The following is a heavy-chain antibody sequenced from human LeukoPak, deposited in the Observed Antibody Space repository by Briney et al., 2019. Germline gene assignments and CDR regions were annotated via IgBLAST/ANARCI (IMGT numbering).Heavy chain of an antibody. Sequence: PGGSLRLSCAASGFTFSGYGMHWVRQAPGKGLEWVAVISYDGSNKYYADSVKGRFTISRDNSKNTLYLQMNSLRAEDTAVYYCARYDARYGMDVWGQGTTVTVSS. V-gene: IGHV3-30*19. D-gene: IGHD1-1*01. CDR3: ARYDARYGMDV. CDR1: GFTFSGYG. CDR2: ISYDGSNK. J-gene: IGHJ6*02.